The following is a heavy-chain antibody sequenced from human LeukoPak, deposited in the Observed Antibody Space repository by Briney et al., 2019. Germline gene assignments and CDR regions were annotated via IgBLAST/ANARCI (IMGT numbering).Heavy chain of an antibody. V-gene: IGHV4-34*01. D-gene: IGHD3-10*01. Sequence: SETLSLTCTVSGGSISSVDYYWSWIRQPPGKGLEWIGEINHSGSTNYNPSLKSRVTISVDTSKNQFSLKLSSVTAADTAVYYCARRMVRGVIKGMDVWGQGTTVTVSS. CDR3: ARRMVRGVIKGMDV. J-gene: IGHJ6*02. CDR1: GGSISSVDYY. CDR2: INHSGST.